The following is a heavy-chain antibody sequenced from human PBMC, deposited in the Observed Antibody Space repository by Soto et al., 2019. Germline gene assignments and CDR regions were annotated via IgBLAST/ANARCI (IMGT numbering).Heavy chain of an antibody. CDR3: AREPYGDYGSDAFDI. CDR1: GGSISSGGYY. J-gene: IGHJ3*02. Sequence: QVQLQESGPGLVKPSQTLSLTCTVSGGSISSGGYYWSWIRQHPGKGLEWIGYIYYSGSTYYNPSLKSRVTITVDTSKNQFSLKLSSVTAADTAVYYCAREPYGDYGSDAFDIWGQGTMVTVSS. CDR2: IYYSGST. D-gene: IGHD4-17*01. V-gene: IGHV4-31*03.